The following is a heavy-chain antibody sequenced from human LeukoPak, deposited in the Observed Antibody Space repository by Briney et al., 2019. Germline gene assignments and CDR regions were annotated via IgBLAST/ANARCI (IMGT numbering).Heavy chain of an antibody. CDR1: GFTFSNYA. J-gene: IGHJ4*02. CDR3: AKGDSSGYYIHFDY. CDR2: ISDSGCST. Sequence: GGSLRLSCAASGFTFSNYAMSWVRQAPGKGLEWVSGISDSGCSTHYADSVKGRITISRDNSKNTLYLQMNSLRAEDTAVYYCAKGDSSGYYIHFDYWGQGTLVTVSS. V-gene: IGHV3-23*01. D-gene: IGHD3-22*01.